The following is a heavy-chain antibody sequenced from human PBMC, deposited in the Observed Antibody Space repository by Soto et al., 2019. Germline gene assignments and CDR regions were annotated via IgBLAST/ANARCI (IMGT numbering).Heavy chain of an antibody. J-gene: IGHJ4*02. D-gene: IGHD6-19*01. CDR1: GGTFSSYA. CDR2: IIPIFGTA. Sequence: SVKVSFKASGGTFSSYAISWVRQAPGQGLEWMGGIIPIFGTANYAQKFQGRVTITADESTSTAYMELSSLRSEDTAVYYCARDRMGGYSSGCCFDYWGQGTLVTVSS. CDR3: ARDRMGGYSSGCCFDY. V-gene: IGHV1-69*13.